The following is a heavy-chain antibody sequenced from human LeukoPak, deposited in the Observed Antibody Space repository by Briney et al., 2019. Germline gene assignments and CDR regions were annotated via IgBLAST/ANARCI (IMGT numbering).Heavy chain of an antibody. V-gene: IGHV4-38-2*02. CDR1: GYSISSGYF. CDR2: IYHSGST. Sequence: SETLSLTCTVSGYSISSGYFWGWIRQPPGKGLEWIGTIYHSGSTYYNASLESRVTISVDTSKNQFSLKLSSVTAADTAVYFNWFDPWGQGTLLTVSS. CDR3: WFDP. J-gene: IGHJ5*02.